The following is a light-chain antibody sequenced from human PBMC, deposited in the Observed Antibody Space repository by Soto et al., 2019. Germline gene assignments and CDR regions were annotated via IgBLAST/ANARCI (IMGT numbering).Light chain of an antibody. CDR3: QQRSNWPPWT. J-gene: IGKJ1*01. V-gene: IGKV3-11*01. Sequence: EIVLTQSPGTLSLSPGARATLSCRASQSVSSYLAWYQQKPGQAPRLLIYDASNRATGIPARFSGSGSGTDFTLTISSLEPEDFAVYYCQQRSNWPPWTFGQGTKVDIK. CDR2: DAS. CDR1: QSVSSY.